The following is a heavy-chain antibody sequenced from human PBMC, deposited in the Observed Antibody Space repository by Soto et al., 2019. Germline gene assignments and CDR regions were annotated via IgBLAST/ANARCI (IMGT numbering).Heavy chain of an antibody. CDR3: ARHPRDDEDSRGYFDY. J-gene: IGHJ4*02. Sequence: QVQLQESGPGLVKPSETLSLSCTVSGDSITKISSRGDYWGWIRQAPGKGLEWIGSIYYIGSTFYNPSLKSRLTMSVDTSKNEFSLKLSSVTAADTAVYYCARHPRDDEDSRGYFDYWGRGTLVTVSS. V-gene: IGHV4-39*01. CDR2: IYYIGST. CDR1: GDSITKISSRGDY. D-gene: IGHD3-22*01.